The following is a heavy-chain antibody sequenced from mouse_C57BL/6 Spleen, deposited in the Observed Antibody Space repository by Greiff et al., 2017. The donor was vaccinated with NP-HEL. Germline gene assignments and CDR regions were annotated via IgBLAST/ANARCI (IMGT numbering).Heavy chain of an antibody. J-gene: IGHJ4*01. CDR2: ISSGSSTI. CDR1: GFTFSDYG. Sequence: EVQVVESGGGLVKPGGSLKLSCAASGFTFSDYGMHWVRQAPDKGLEWVAYISSGSSTIYYADRVKGRFTISRDNAKNTLFLQMTSLRSEDTAMYYCARPVIELGMDYWGQGTSVTVAS. V-gene: IGHV5-17*01. CDR3: ARPVIELGMDY.